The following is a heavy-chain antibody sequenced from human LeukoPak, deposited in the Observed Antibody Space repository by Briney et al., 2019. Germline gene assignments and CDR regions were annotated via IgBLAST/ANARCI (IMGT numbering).Heavy chain of an antibody. V-gene: IGHV3-23*01. CDR1: GFTFSSYA. CDR3: AKDRFSAAAGSDY. CDR2: ISGSGGST. D-gene: IGHD6-13*01. Sequence: GGSLRLSCAASGFTFSSYAMSWVRQAPGKGLEWVSAISGSGGSTYYADSVKGRFTISRDNAKNSLYLQMNSLRAEDTAVYYCAKDRFSAAAGSDYWGQGTLVTVSS. J-gene: IGHJ4*02.